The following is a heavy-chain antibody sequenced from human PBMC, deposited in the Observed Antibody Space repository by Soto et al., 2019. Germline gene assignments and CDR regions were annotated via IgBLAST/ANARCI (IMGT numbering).Heavy chain of an antibody. CDR3: AKGVGRHYYDF. J-gene: IGHJ4*02. CDR2: ISDSGGRI. V-gene: IGHV3-23*01. Sequence: EVQLLESGGGLVQPGGSLRLSCAASGSTFSSFAMTWVRQAPGGGLEWVSAISDSGGRIYYLDSVKGRFTVSRDNSKSTLYLQMSSLRAADTAVYYCAKGVGRHYYDFRGQGALVTVSS. D-gene: IGHD3-3*01. CDR1: GSTFSSFA.